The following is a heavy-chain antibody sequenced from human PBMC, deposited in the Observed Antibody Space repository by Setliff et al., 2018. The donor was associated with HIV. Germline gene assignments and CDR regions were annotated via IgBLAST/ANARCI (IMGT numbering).Heavy chain of an antibody. D-gene: IGHD6-19*01. V-gene: IGHV1-69*13. J-gene: IGHJ4*02. CDR1: GGTFSGYG. Sequence: SVKVSCKASGGTFSGYGISWVRQAPGQGLEWMGGIIPIFDTTNYAQKFQGRVTITADESTSTAYMELSSLRSEDTAVYYCARDRGQGYSSGWISSDYWGQGTLVTVSS. CDR2: IIPIFDTT. CDR3: ARDRGQGYSSGWISSDY.